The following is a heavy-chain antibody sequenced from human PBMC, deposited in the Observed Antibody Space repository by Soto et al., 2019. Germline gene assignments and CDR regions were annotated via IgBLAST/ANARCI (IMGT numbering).Heavy chain of an antibody. CDR2: IGHGGGT. J-gene: IGHJ4*02. CDR3: ARHGGYYFDY. Sequence: QVQLQQWGAVLLKPSETLSVTCAVYGGSFRGYYWSWIRQPPGKGLEWIGEIGHGGGTIYNPSLETRVTISDDSSNNQFSLKVNSVTAADTAVYYCARHGGYYFDYWGQGAPVTVSS. CDR1: GGSFRGYY. D-gene: IGHD3-16*01. V-gene: IGHV4-34*01.